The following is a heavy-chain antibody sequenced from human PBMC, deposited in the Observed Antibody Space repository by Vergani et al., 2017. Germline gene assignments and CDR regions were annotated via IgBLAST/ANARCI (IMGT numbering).Heavy chain of an antibody. CDR3: AHSWNFGRRDWFDS. J-gene: IGHJ5*01. Sequence: QVQLMQSGPVMKKPGGSMKVSCQASESTFSYYNIHWVRQAPGQGLQWMGWISPKTGDTYYLQRFQDRVTMTRYASTKTVYLKMTRLTSDDTAIYYCAHSWNFGRRDWFDSWGPGTLVTVSS. CDR1: ESTFSYYN. CDR2: ISPKTGDT. V-gene: IGHV1-2*02. D-gene: IGHD1-26*01.